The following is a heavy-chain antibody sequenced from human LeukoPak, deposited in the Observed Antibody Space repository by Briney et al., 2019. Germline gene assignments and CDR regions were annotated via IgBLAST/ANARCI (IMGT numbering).Heavy chain of an antibody. Sequence: SETLSLTCTVSGGSISSYYWSWIRQPPGKGLEWIGYVYYSGSTNYNPSLKSRVTISVDTSKNQSSLKLRSVTAADTAFYYCARNGGDGYNPFDYWGQGTLVTVSS. J-gene: IGHJ4*02. D-gene: IGHD5-24*01. CDR3: ARNGGDGYNPFDY. CDR2: VYYSGST. CDR1: GGSISSYY. V-gene: IGHV4-59*01.